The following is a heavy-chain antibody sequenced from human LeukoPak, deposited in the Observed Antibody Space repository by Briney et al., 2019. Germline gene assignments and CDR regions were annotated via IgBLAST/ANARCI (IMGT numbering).Heavy chain of an antibody. J-gene: IGHJ5*02. CDR3: ARDGEIKFDP. CDR2: IYYSGST. V-gene: IGHV4-61*01. Sequence: KTSETLSLTCTASGGSVSSGSYYWSWIRQPPGKGLEWIGYIYYSGSTNYNPSLKSRVTISVDTSKNQFSLKLSSVTAADTAVYYCARDGEIKFDPWGQGTLVTVSS. D-gene: IGHD4-17*01. CDR1: GGSVSSGSYY.